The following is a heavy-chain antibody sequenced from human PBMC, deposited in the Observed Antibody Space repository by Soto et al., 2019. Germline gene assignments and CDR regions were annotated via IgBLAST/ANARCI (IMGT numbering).Heavy chain of an antibody. CDR3: ARGAIGRPFDY. V-gene: IGHV4-30-2*01. CDR2: IYHSGST. J-gene: IGHJ4*02. Sequence: TLYLTCAVSGCSISSGGYSWSWIRQPPGKGLEWIGYIYHSGSTYYNPSLKSRVTISVDRSKNQFSLKLSSVTAADTAVYYCARGAIGRPFDYWGQGTLVTVSS. D-gene: IGHD6-6*01. CDR1: GCSISSGGYS.